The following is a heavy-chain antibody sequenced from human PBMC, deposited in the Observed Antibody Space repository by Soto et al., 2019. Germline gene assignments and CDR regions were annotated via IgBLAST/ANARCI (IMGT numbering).Heavy chain of an antibody. D-gene: IGHD6-6*01. CDR2: ISGSSSYI. J-gene: IGHJ4*02. V-gene: IGHV3-21*01. Sequence: GGSLRLSCVASGFTFSSYSMNWVRQAPGKGLEWVSSISGSSSYIYYADSVKGRFTISRDNARNSLYLQMNSLRAEDTAVYYCASHYSSSTWVDYWGQGTLVTVSS. CDR3: ASHYSSSTWVDY. CDR1: GFTFSSYS.